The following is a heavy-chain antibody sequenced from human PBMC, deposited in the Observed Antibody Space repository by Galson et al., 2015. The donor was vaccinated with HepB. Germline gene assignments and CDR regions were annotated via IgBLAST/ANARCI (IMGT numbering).Heavy chain of an antibody. J-gene: IGHJ4*02. CDR2: ISGSGATT. Sequence: SLRLSCAASGFTFSNYALNWVRQGPGKRLEWVAAISGSGATTYYAESVKGRFTISSDNSKNTLHLEMNSLRADDTAVYYCAKANYPGYCSGERSGNCFPLYNFDCWGQGTLVTVSS. CDR1: GFTFSNYA. CDR3: AKANYPGYCSGERSGNCFPLYNFDC. D-gene: IGHD2-15*01. V-gene: IGHV3-23*01.